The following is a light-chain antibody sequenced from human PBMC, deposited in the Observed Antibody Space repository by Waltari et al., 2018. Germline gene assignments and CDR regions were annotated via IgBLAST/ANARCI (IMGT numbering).Light chain of an antibody. CDR3: QQSYSTPRT. V-gene: IGKV1-39*01. J-gene: IGKJ2*01. Sequence: DIQMTQSPSSLSTSVGDRGPITCRASQRISNYLNWYQQKPGKAPKLLIYAASTLQSGVPSRFSGSGSGTDFTLTISSLQPEDFVTYYCQQSYSTPRTFGQGTRLEIK. CDR1: QRISNY. CDR2: AAS.